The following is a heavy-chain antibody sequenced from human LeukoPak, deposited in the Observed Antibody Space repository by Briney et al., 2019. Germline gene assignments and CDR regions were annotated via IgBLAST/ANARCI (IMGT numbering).Heavy chain of an antibody. D-gene: IGHD2-15*01. J-gene: IGHJ4*02. Sequence: GGSLRLSCAASGFTFSSYWMSWVRQAPGKGLEWVAVISYDGKNQYYADSVKGRFTISRDSSKNTLYLQMNSLRVEDTAVYYCAKSNGYCSGGNCYSNYWGQGTLVTVSS. V-gene: IGHV3-30*18. CDR3: AKSNGYCSGGNCYSNY. CDR1: GFTFSSYW. CDR2: ISYDGKNQ.